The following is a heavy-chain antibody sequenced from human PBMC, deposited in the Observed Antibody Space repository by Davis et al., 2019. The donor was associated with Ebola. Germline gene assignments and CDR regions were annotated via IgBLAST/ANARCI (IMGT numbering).Heavy chain of an antibody. Sequence: GESLKISCAASGFSFTKYPLAWVRQAPGKGLDWVSSISTSSTYINYADSAKGRFTISRDDAKNSLYLQMNSLRAEDTAVYYCARGEVTLVQGIIHPPIDSWGQGTLVTVSS. V-gene: IGHV3-21*01. CDR2: ISTSSTYI. CDR1: GFSFTKYP. D-gene: IGHD3-10*01. CDR3: ARGEVTLVQGIIHPPIDS. J-gene: IGHJ4*02.